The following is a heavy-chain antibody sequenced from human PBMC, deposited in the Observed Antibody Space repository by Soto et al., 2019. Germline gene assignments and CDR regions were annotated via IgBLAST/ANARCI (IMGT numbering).Heavy chain of an antibody. D-gene: IGHD3-3*01. CDR1: GGSISSGGYY. Sequence: SETLSLTCTVSGGSISSGGYYWSWIRQHPGKGLEWIGYIYYSGSTYYNPSLKSRVTISVDTSKNQFSLKLSSVTAADTAVYYCARVSYYDFWSGPSGPIDYWGQGTLVTVSS. V-gene: IGHV4-31*03. J-gene: IGHJ4*02. CDR3: ARVSYYDFWSGPSGPIDY. CDR2: IYYSGST.